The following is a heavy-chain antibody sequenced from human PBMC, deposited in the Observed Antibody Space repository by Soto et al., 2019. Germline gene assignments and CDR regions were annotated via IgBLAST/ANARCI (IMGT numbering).Heavy chain of an antibody. CDR2: ISSSGSTI. J-gene: IGHJ3*02. CDR3: AMGGVLGYCSGGSCYHDAFDI. Sequence: PGGSLRLSCAASGFTFSDYYMSWIRQAPGKGLEWVSYISSSGSTIYYADSVKGRFTISRDNAKNSLYLQMNSLRAEDTAVYYCAMGGVLGYCSGGSCYHDAFDIWGQGTMVTVSS. CDR1: GFTFSDYY. V-gene: IGHV3-11*01. D-gene: IGHD2-15*01.